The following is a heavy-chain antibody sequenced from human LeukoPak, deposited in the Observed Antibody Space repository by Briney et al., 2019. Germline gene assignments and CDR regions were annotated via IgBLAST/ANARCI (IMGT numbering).Heavy chain of an antibody. CDR1: GGSFSGYY. CDR3: ARVLPRAVAIRTNWFDP. D-gene: IGHD6-19*01. V-gene: IGHV4-34*01. Sequence: SETLSLTCAVYGGSFSGYYWSWIRQPPGKGLGWIGEINHSGSTNYNPSLKSRVTISVDTSKNQFSPKLSSVTAADTAVYYCARVLPRAVAIRTNWFDPWGQGTLVTVSS. CDR2: INHSGST. J-gene: IGHJ5*02.